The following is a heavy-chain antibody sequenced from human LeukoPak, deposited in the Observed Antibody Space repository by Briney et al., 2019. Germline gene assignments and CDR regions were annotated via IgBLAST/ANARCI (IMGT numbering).Heavy chain of an antibody. D-gene: IGHD3-10*01. Sequence: QPGGSLRLSCAASGFTFSSYAMSWVRQAPGKGLEWVSSISGSGGSTYYADSVKGRFTISRDNSKNTLYLQMNSLRAEDTAVYYCAKDRYYYGSGSYYNGWGQGTLVTVSS. CDR1: GFTFSSYA. CDR2: ISGSGGST. CDR3: AKDRYYYGSGSYYNG. V-gene: IGHV3-23*01. J-gene: IGHJ4*02.